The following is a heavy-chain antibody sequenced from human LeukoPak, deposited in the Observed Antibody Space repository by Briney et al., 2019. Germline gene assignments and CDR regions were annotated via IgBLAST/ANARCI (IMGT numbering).Heavy chain of an antibody. CDR3: ARLEMATMSALDF. Sequence: SGESLKISCTGSGYSFSDYWIGWVRQMPGKGLEWMGNIYPGDTETSYSPSFQGQATIAADKSISVAYLHWSSLKASDTAIYFCARLEMATMSALDFWGQGTLVTVSS. J-gene: IGHJ4*02. D-gene: IGHD5-24*01. CDR1: GYSFSDYW. CDR2: IYPGDTET. V-gene: IGHV5-51*01.